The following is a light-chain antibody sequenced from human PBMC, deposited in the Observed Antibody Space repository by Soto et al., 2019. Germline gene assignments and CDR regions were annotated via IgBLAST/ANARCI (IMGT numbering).Light chain of an antibody. J-gene: IGLJ3*02. V-gene: IGLV2-14*01. CDR3: SSYTITSTWV. CDR2: GVS. Sequence: QSALTQPASVSGSPGQSITISCTGTSSDVGAYNYVSWYQHHPGKAPKLIIYGVSNRPSGVSKRFSGSKSANTASLTISWLQAEDEADYYCSSYTITSTWVFGGGTKVTVL. CDR1: SSDVGAYNY.